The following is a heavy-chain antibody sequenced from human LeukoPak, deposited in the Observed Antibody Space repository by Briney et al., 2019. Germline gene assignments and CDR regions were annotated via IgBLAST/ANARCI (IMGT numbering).Heavy chain of an antibody. V-gene: IGHV3-33*01. Sequence: GRSLRLSCAASGFTFSTYGMHWVRQAPGKGLEWVAVIWYDGGIKYYADSVKGRFTFSRDNSKSTMYLQMNSLRAEDTAVYYCARIACTCCNCKPYYYYGLDVWGQGTTVTVSS. CDR3: ARIACTCCNCKPYYYYGLDV. CDR2: IWYDGGIK. J-gene: IGHJ6*02. CDR1: GFTFSTYG. D-gene: IGHD1-20*01.